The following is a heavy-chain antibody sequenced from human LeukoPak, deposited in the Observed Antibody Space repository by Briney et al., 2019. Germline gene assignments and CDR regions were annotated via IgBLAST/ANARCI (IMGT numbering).Heavy chain of an antibody. Sequence: GGSLRLSCAASGFTFSSYAMHWVRQAPGKGLEWVAVISYDGSNKYYADSVKGRFTISRDNSKNTLYLRMNSLKAEDTAIYYCAREVGTPQAFDIWGQGTMVTVSS. V-gene: IGHV3-30*04. CDR1: GFTFSSYA. J-gene: IGHJ3*02. D-gene: IGHD1-26*01. CDR3: AREVGTPQAFDI. CDR2: ISYDGSNK.